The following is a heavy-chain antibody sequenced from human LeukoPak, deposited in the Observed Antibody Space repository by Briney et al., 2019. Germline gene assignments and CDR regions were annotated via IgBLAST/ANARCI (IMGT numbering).Heavy chain of an antibody. CDR3: ARGIVSAVAGNYDF. J-gene: IGHJ4*02. Sequence: GGSLSLSCAASGFTFSSYEMNWVRQAPGKGLEWVSYISSSDGTRTYADSVKGRFTISRDNAENSLYLEMNGLRAEDTAVYYCARGIVSAVAGNYDFWGQGTLVTVSS. CDR2: ISSSDGTR. V-gene: IGHV3-48*03. D-gene: IGHD6-19*01. CDR1: GFTFSSYE.